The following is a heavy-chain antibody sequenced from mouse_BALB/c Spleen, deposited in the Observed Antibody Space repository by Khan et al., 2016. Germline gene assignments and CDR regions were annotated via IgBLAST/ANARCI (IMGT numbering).Heavy chain of an antibody. CDR3: ARAGYYGYLAY. V-gene: IGHV4-1*02. CDR2: INPDSSTI. Sequence: EVKLLESGGGLVQPGGSLKLSCAASGFDLSRYWMSWVRQAPGQGLEWIGEINPDSSTINYTPTFKARFTISRDKAHNTLYLQLSKVRSEDTALYYCARAGYYGYLAYWGQGTLVSVSA. J-gene: IGHJ3*01. CDR1: GFDLSRYW. D-gene: IGHD1-1*01.